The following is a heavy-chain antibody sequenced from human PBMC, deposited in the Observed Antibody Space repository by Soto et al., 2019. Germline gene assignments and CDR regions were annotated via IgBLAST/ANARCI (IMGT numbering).Heavy chain of an antibody. Sequence: QVRLVESGGGVVQPGRSLRLSCAASGFTFSSYAMHWVRQAPGKGLEWVAVISYDGSNKYYADSVKGRFTISRDNSKNTLYLQMNSLRAEDTAVYYCASPRAAGTPFDYWGQGTLVTVSS. J-gene: IGHJ4*02. D-gene: IGHD6-13*01. CDR1: GFTFSSYA. V-gene: IGHV3-30-3*01. CDR3: ASPRAAGTPFDY. CDR2: ISYDGSNK.